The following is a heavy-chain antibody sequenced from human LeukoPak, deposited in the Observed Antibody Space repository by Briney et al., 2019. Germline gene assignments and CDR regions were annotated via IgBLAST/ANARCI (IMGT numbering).Heavy chain of an antibody. V-gene: IGHV1-18*01. D-gene: IGHD2-2*01. CDR2: IGAYNGNT. Sequence: ASVKVSCKASGYTFSNYGISWVRQAPGQGLESMGWIGAYNGNTNNAQKLQGRVTMTTDTSTSTAYVELRSLRSDDTAVYYCARGYCSSTSCYYYYYMDVWGKGTTVTVSS. CDR1: GYTFSNYG. CDR3: ARGYCSSTSCYYYYYMDV. J-gene: IGHJ6*03.